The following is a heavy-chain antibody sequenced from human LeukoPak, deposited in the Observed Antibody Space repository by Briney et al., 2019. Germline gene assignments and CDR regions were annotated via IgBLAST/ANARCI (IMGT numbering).Heavy chain of an antibody. CDR3: ARLRKTSYYDDSSGYADY. CDR2: IYYSGST. J-gene: IGHJ4*02. Sequence: SETLSLTCTVSGGSISSSSYYWGWIRQPPGKGLEWIGSIYYSGSTYYNPSLKSRVTISVDTSKNQFSLKLSSVTAADTAVYYCARLRKTSYYDDSSGYADYWGQGNLVSVSS. D-gene: IGHD3-22*01. V-gene: IGHV4-39*01. CDR1: GGSISSSSYY.